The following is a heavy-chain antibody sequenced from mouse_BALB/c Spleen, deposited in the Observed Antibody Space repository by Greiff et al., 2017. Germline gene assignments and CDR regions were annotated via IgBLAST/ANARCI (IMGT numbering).Heavy chain of an antibody. Sequence: VQLQQSGPELVRPGVSVKISCKGSGYTFTDYAMHWVKQSHAKSLEWIGVISTYYGNTNYNQKFKGKATMTVDKSSSTAYMELARLTSEDSAIYYCAREKELLSYYYAMDYWGQGTSVTVSS. CDR3: AREKELLSYYYAMDY. D-gene: IGHD6-2*01. CDR1: GYTFTDYA. CDR2: ISTYYGNT. V-gene: IGHV1-67*01. J-gene: IGHJ4*01.